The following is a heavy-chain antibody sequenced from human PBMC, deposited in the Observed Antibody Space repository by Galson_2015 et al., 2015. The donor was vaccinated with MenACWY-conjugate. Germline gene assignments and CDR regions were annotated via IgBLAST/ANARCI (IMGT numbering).Heavy chain of an antibody. J-gene: IGHJ4*02. Sequence: SLRLSCAASGFNFNNAWMSWVRRAPGQGLEWIARIKSKSYDETTEYAAPVEGRLTISRDDSRNTLSLQMNSLKTEDTAVYYCTRENDWNFWDWGQGTLVTVSS. CDR3: TRENDWNFWD. D-gene: IGHD1-7*01. CDR2: IKSKSYDETT. CDR1: GFNFNNAW. V-gene: IGHV3-15*01.